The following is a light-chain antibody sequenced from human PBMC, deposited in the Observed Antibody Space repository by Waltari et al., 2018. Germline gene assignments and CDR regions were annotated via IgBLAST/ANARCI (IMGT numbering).Light chain of an antibody. V-gene: IGKV1-5*01. J-gene: IGKJ1*01. Sequence: DIQMTQPPSTLPASVGDSVTIPCRASRSMGSWLAWYKQKRGKAPELLIYDASSLQGGVPSRFSGSGSGTEFTLTISSLQPDDFATYFCQQYDDYWTFGQGTKVEVK. CDR1: RSMGSW. CDR2: DAS. CDR3: QQYDDYWT.